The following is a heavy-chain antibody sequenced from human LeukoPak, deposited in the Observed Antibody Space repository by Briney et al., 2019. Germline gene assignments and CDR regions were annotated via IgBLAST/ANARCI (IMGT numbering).Heavy chain of an antibody. CDR2: IWYDGSNK. J-gene: IGHJ4*02. V-gene: IGHV3-33*01. D-gene: IGHD3-3*01. CDR1: GFTFSSYG. CDR3: ARGQYDFWSGYLLY. Sequence: PGRSLRLSCAASGFTFSSYGMHWVRQAPGKGLEWVAVIWYDGSNKYYADSVKGRFTISRDNSKNTLYLQMNSLRAEDTAVYYCARGQYDFWSGYLLYWGQGTLVTVSS.